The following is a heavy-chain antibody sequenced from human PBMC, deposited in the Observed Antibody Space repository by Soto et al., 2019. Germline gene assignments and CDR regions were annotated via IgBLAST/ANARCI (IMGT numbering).Heavy chain of an antibody. CDR2: IYYSGST. Sequence: PLPCSVADGAVGGGSDHRIVIRQPPGNVLDWIGYIYYSGSTNYNPSLKSRVTIAGDTSKNQFSLMLSSVTAADTAVYYCARSAVGSGNDLRGHFDYWGQGTLVT. CDR1: DGAVGGGSDH. V-gene: IGHV4-61*01. D-gene: IGHD5-12*01. CDR3: ARSAVGSGNDLRGHFDY. J-gene: IGHJ4*02.